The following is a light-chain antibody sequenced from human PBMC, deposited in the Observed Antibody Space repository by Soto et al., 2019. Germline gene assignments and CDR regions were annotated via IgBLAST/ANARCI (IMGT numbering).Light chain of an antibody. CDR3: QQLTNYPLT. CDR2: AAS. V-gene: IGKV1-9*01. J-gene: IGKJ4*01. Sequence: CPTIQTTSVGDRVTITCRASQDISSHLAWYRQKAGKAPKLLIYAASTLHSGVPSRFSGSGSGTEFSLTISSLQPEDFAAYYCQQLTNYPLTFGGGTKVDIK. CDR1: QDISSH.